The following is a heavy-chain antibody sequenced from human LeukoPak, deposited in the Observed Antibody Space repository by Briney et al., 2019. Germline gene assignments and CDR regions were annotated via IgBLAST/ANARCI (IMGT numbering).Heavy chain of an antibody. V-gene: IGHV1-2*02. J-gene: IGHJ4*02. CDR3: ARAVYGRFLDY. CDR1: GYTFTGYN. CDR2: ITPNSGGT. Sequence: GASVKVSCKASGYTFTGYNMHWVRQAPGQGLEWMGWITPNSGGTNSAQKFQGRVTMTRDTSISTAYMELSTLTSDDTAVYYCARAVYGRFLDYWGQGTLVTVSS. D-gene: IGHD4-17*01.